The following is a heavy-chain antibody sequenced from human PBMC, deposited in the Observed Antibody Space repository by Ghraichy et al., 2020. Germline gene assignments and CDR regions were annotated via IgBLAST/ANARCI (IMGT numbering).Heavy chain of an antibody. V-gene: IGHV3-30*18. D-gene: IGHD2-2*03. CDR2: TSLDGSVD. CDR3: AKVDKSGDGPSYDY. CDR1: GFTFSRSG. Sequence: GGSLRLSCAASGFTFSRSGMHWVRQTPGKGLEWVAVTSLDGSVDYYEDSVKGRFTISRDNSKNTMYLQMSSLRPEDSAVYYCAKVDKSGDGPSYDYWGQGIPVIVSS. J-gene: IGHJ4*02.